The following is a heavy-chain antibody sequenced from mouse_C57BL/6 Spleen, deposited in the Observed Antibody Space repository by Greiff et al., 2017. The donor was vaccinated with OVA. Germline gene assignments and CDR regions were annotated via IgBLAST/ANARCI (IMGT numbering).Heavy chain of an antibody. CDR1: GFSFNTYA. D-gene: IGHD2-5*01. Sequence: EVQRVESGGGLVQPKGSLKLSCAASGFSFNTYAMNWVRQAPGKGLEWVARIRSKSNNYATYYADSVKDRFTISRDDSESMLYLQMNNLKTEDTAMYYCVRQKLGSNYENAMDYWGQGTSVTVSS. CDR2: IRSKSNNYAT. CDR3: VRQKLGSNYENAMDY. J-gene: IGHJ4*01. V-gene: IGHV10-1*01.